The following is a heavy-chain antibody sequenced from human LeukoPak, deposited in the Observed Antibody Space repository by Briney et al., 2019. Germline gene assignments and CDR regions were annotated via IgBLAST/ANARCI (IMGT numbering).Heavy chain of an antibody. CDR3: ARSSYGSSSSV. CDR2: INSDGSEG. D-gene: IGHD6-6*01. J-gene: IGHJ3*01. CDR1: GFTFSGFW. V-gene: IGHV3-7*03. Sequence: GGSLRLSCAVSGFTFSGFWMSWSRQAPGKGLEWVASINSDGSEGYYADVVKGRFTISRGNAKNSLYLQINSLRAEDTAVYYCARSSYGSSSSVWGQGTMVTVSS.